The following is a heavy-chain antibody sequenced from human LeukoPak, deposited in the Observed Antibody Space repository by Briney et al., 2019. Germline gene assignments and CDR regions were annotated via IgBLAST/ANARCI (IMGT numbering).Heavy chain of an antibody. CDR3: ARGLHSENGAPIWFDP. V-gene: IGHV4-4*07. D-gene: IGHD1-26*01. J-gene: IGHJ5*02. Sequence: PSETLSLTCTVSGGSISSHYWSWIRQPAGKGLEWIGRIYISGSTNYNPSLQSRATMSVDTSKNQFSPKLSSVTAADTAVYFCARGLHSENGAPIWFDPWGQGTLVTVSS. CDR1: GGSISSHY. CDR2: IYISGST.